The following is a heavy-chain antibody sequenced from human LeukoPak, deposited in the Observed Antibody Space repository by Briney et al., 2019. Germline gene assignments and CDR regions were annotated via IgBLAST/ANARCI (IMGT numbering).Heavy chain of an antibody. CDR1: GYSFTSYW. V-gene: IGHV5-51*01. J-gene: IGHJ6*02. CDR3: ARQGDTGYCSGGSCYSEPAVYRGMDV. D-gene: IGHD2-15*01. Sequence: GESLKISCKGSGYSFTSYWIGWVRQMPGKGLEWMGIFYPGDSDTRYSPSFQGQVTISADKSISTAYLQWSSLKASDTAMYYCARQGDTGYCSGGSCYSEPAVYRGMDVWGQGTTVTVSS. CDR2: FYPGDSDT.